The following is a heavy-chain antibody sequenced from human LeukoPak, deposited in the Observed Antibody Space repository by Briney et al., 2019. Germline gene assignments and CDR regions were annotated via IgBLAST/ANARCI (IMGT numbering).Heavy chain of an antibody. CDR3: ARSLGHWYRLDY. D-gene: IGHD6-13*01. Sequence: SETLSLTCAVSGGSISSGGYSWSWIRQPPGKGLEWIGYIYHSGSTYYNPSLKSRVTISVDTSKNQFSLKLSSVTAADTAVYYCARSLGHWYRLDYWGQGTLVTVSS. J-gene: IGHJ4*02. V-gene: IGHV4-30-2*01. CDR2: IYHSGST. CDR1: GGSISSGGYS.